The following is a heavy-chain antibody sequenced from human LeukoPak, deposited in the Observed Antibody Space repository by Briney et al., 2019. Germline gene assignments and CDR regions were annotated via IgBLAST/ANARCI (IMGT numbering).Heavy chain of an antibody. CDR1: GFTFSSYA. J-gene: IGHJ4*02. Sequence: GRSLRLSCAASGFTFSSYAMHWVRQAPGKGLEWVAVISYDGSNKYYADSVKGRFTISRDNSKNTLCLQMNSLRAEDTAMYYCARVLKGSNWSPFDCWGQGTLVTVSS. CDR3: ARVLKGSNWSPFDC. D-gene: IGHD6-13*01. CDR2: ISYDGSNK. V-gene: IGHV3-30*14.